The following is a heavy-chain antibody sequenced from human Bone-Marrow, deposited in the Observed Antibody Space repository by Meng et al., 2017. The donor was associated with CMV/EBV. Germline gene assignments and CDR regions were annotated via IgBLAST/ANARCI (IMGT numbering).Heavy chain of an antibody. J-gene: IGHJ4*02. D-gene: IGHD3-10*02. CDR2: IRYDGNNE. Sequence: GESLKISCTASGFIFRSYGMHWVRQAPGKGLEWVAFIRYDGNNEYYGDSMKGRFTISRDNSKNTLYLQMNSLRAEDTAVYYCAKDLIYVREGHFDYWGQGMLVTVSS. CDR1: GFIFRSYG. V-gene: IGHV3-30*02. CDR3: AKDLIYVREGHFDY.